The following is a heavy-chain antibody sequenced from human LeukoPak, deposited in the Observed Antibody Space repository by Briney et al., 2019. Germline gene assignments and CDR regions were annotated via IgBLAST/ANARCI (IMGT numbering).Heavy chain of an antibody. V-gene: IGHV3-23*01. CDR2: ISGSGGST. CDR3: AKRIYYDSSGYDT. D-gene: IGHD3-22*01. CDR1: GFTFSSYA. J-gene: IGHJ5*02. Sequence: GGSLRLSCAASGFTFSSYAMSWVRQAPGKGLEWGSAISGSGGSTYYADSVKGRFTISRDNSKNTLYLQMNSLRAEDTAVYYCAKRIYYDSSGYDTWGQGTLVTVSS.